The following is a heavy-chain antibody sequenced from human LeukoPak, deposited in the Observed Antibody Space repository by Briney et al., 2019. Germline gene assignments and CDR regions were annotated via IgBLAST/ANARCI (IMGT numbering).Heavy chain of an antibody. CDR3: AKAASLIETAAVAFDY. CDR2: IGSDNKP. J-gene: IGHJ4*02. D-gene: IGHD2-15*01. Sequence: PGGSLRLSCEASGFTFSAYAMTWVRQAPGKGLEWVSSIGSDNKPHYSESVKGRFAISRDNSKNMLFLQLNSLRVEDTAVYYCAKAASLIETAAVAFDYWGQGTLVTVSS. CDR1: GFTFSAYA. V-gene: IGHV3-23*05.